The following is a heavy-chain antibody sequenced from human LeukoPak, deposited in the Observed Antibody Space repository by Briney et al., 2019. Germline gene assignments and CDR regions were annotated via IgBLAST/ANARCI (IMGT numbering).Heavy chain of an antibody. D-gene: IGHD3-3*02. CDR1: DGSITISNW. CDR3: ARHFRTWYFDL. Sequence: PSGTLSLTCAVSDGSITISNWGNWVRQPPGKGLEWIGEVYHSGSTNYSPSLKSRVTISMNTSKNQFSLKLTSVTAADTAVYYCARHFRTWYFDLWGRGTLVTVSS. CDR2: VYHSGST. V-gene: IGHV4-4*02. J-gene: IGHJ2*01.